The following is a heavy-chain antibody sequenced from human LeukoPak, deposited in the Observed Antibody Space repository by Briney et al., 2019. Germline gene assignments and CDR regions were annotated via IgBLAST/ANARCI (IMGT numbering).Heavy chain of an antibody. CDR2: INQDGSEK. V-gene: IGHV3-7*01. CDR3: ARERDGRFFDY. D-gene: IGHD5-24*01. Sequence: GGSLRVSCAVSGLTFRSFWMSWVRQAPGKGLEWVANINQDGSEKYFVDSVKGRFTISRDNSKNSLHLQMNTLRAEDTALYYCARERDGRFFDYWGQGTLVTVSS. J-gene: IGHJ4*02. CDR1: GLTFRSFW.